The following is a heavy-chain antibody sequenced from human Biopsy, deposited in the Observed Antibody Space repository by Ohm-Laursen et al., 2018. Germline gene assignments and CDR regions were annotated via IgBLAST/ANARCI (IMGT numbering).Heavy chain of an antibody. V-gene: IGHV1-18*04. Sequence: GASVKVSCKSSDYTFYSYGITWVRRAPGQGLEWMGWITAGEKNSAPKFQGRVTMTTDMSTSTAYMELRGLKSDDTAVYYCARVFGGAYYSYAFDIWGQGTLAIVSS. CDR2: ITAGEK. CDR3: ARVFGGAYYSYAFDI. D-gene: IGHD1-26*01. J-gene: IGHJ3*02. CDR1: DYTFYSYG.